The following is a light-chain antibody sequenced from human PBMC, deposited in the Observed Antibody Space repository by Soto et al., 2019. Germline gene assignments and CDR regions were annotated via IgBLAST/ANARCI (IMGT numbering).Light chain of an antibody. CDR2: EAS. CDR1: QNINNN. Sequence: EILMARSPATLSESPCERATLASRASQNINNNLTWYQQKPGQAPKLLIYEASTWQSGVPSRFSGSGSGTEFTLTISSLLPEDFAAYHCQQLYTLPFTFGQGTKLDIK. V-gene: IGKV3-15*01. CDR3: QQLYTLPFT. J-gene: IGKJ5*01.